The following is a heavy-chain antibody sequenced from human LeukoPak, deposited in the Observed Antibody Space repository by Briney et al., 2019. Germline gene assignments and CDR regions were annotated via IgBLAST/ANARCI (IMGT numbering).Heavy chain of an antibody. V-gene: IGHV3-66*04. CDR3: ARLSQYQPSEARPETDI. CDR1: GLTVSSNY. Sequence: PGGSLRLSCAASGLTVSSNYMSWVRQAPGKGLEWVSVIYSGGSTYYADSVKGRFTISRDNSKNTLYLQMNSLRAEDTAVYYCARLSQYQPSEARPETDIWGQGTMVTVSS. CDR2: IYSGGST. D-gene: IGHD2-2*01. J-gene: IGHJ3*02.